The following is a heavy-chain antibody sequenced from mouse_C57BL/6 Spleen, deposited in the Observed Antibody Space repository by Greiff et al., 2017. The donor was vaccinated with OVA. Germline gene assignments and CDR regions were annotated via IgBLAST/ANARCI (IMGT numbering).Heavy chain of an antibody. CDR1: GFTFSSYA. CDR2: ISSGGDYI. CDR3: TRDLLLRSNAMDY. D-gene: IGHD1-1*01. J-gene: IGHJ4*01. Sequence: EVHLVESGEGLVKPGGSLKLSCAASGFTFSSYAMSWVRQTPEKRLEWVAYISSGGDYIYYADTVKGRFTISRDNARNTLYLQMSILKSEDTAMYYCTRDLLLRSNAMDYWGQGTSVTVSS. V-gene: IGHV5-9-1*02.